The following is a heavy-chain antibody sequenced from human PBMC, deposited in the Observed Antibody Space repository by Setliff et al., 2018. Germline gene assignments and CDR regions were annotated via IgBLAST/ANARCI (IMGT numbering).Heavy chain of an antibody. D-gene: IGHD5-18*01. CDR1: GGTSNSYG. CDR2: SIPISGTT. V-gene: IGHV1-69*06. J-gene: IGHJ4*02. Sequence: SVKVSCKTSGGTSNSYGIDWVRQAPGQGLEWMGRSIPISGTTKYAQKFQDRVTITADKSTSTAYMELSSLTSDDTAVYYCARVRLGLPMVDYWGQGTLVTVSS. CDR3: ARVRLGLPMVDY.